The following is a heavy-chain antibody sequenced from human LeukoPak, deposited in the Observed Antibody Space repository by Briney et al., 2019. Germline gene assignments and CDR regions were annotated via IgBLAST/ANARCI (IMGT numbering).Heavy chain of an antibody. CDR2: ISNSGSTI. Sequence: PGGSLRLSCAASGFTFSDYYMNWIRQAPGKGLEWISYISNSGSTIYYADSVKGRFTISRDNAKNSLYLQMNSLRAEDTAVYYCAMMVVAAETPYYMDVWGKGTTVTISS. J-gene: IGHJ6*03. CDR3: AMMVVAAETPYYMDV. CDR1: GFTFSDYY. D-gene: IGHD2-15*01. V-gene: IGHV3-11*04.